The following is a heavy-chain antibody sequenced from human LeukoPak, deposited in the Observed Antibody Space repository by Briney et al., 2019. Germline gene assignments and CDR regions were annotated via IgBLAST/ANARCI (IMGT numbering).Heavy chain of an antibody. CDR2: TNRDESTT. CDR1: GFTFSSYW. D-gene: IGHD4-17*01. Sequence: RTGGSLRLSCAASGFTFSSYWMHWVRQAPGKGLVWVSRTNRDESTTNYADSVKGRFTISRDNAKNTLYLQMNSLRAEDTAVYYCARGGGYGDYGAYWGQGTLVTVSS. CDR3: ARGGGYGDYGAY. J-gene: IGHJ4*02. V-gene: IGHV3-74*01.